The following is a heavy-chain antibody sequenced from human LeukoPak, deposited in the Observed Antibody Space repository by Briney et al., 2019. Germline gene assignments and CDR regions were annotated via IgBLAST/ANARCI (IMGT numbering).Heavy chain of an antibody. J-gene: IGHJ4*02. Sequence: SGTLSLTCADSGGSISSSNWWCWVRQPPGKGLEWIGEIYHSGSTNYNPSLKSRVTISVDKSKNQFSLKLSSVTAADTAVYYCARAYCSGGSCYLVDYWGQGTLVTVSS. CDR2: IYHSGST. V-gene: IGHV4-4*02. CDR3: ARAYCSGGSCYLVDY. CDR1: GGSISSSNW. D-gene: IGHD2-15*01.